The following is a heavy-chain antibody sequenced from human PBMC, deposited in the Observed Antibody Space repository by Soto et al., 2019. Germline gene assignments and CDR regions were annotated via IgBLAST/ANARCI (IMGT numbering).Heavy chain of an antibody. CDR2: MTAGGGST. Sequence: GGSLRLSCAASGFSFSGYAMSWVRQAPGKGPEWVSSMTAGGGSTYHADSVKGRFTISRDNSKNTLYLQMNSLRAEDTAVYYCAKDCYGSGTDYFYGMDVRGQGTTVTVSS. J-gene: IGHJ6*02. V-gene: IGHV3-23*01. D-gene: IGHD3-10*01. CDR3: AKDCYGSGTDYFYGMDV. CDR1: GFSFSGYA.